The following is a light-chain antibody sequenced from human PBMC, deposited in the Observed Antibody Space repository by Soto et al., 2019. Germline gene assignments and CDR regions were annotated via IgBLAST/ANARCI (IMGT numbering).Light chain of an antibody. V-gene: IGKV1-9*01. CDR1: QGISSY. CDR2: AAS. J-gene: IGKJ1*01. Sequence: DIQLTQSPSFLSASVGDRVTITCRASQGISSYLAWYQQKPGKAPKLLIYAASSLESGVPSRFSGSGSGTDFTLTISSLQPEDFATYYCQQADSFPQTFGQGTKVDIK. CDR3: QQADSFPQT.